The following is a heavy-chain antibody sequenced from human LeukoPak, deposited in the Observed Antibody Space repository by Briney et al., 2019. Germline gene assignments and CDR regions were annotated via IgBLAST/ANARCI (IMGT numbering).Heavy chain of an antibody. CDR3: ATNNLYYFDY. D-gene: IGHD2-8*01. J-gene: IGHJ4*02. CDR1: GGSISSGGYY. V-gene: IGHV4-39*07. CDR2: INHSGST. Sequence: SETLSLTCTVSGGSISSGGYYWSWIRQPPGKGLEWIGEINHSGSTNYNPSLKSRVTILVDTSKNQFSLKLSSVTAADTAVYYCATNNLYYFDYWGQGTLVTVSS.